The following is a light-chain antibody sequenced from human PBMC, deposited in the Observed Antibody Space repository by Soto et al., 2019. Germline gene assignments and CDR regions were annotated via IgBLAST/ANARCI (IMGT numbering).Light chain of an antibody. Sequence: QFVLTQPPSVNGAPGQRVTISCTGSHSDIGAGYGVHWYQQFPHSAPKLLIYDTTNRPSGVPDRFSGSRSGTSASLAITGLQAEDEADYYCQSFDSSRIGLLFGGGTKLTVL. CDR3: QSFDSSRIGLL. CDR1: HSDIGAGYG. CDR2: DTT. J-gene: IGLJ2*01. V-gene: IGLV1-40*01.